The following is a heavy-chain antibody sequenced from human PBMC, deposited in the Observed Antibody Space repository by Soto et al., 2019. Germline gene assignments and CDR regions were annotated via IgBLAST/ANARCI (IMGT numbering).Heavy chain of an antibody. CDR3: AKDRNYPRDQFHY. CDR1: GVTFSTYA. J-gene: IGHJ4*02. Sequence: VRLSCAASGVTFSTYALSWVRQAPLKGLEWVSAISANGQGIYYADSVRGRFTISRDNSKNTIFLHMDSLRAEDTAVYYCAKDRNYPRDQFHYWGQGTLVTVSS. D-gene: IGHD1-7*01. V-gene: IGHV3-23*01. CDR2: ISANGQGI.